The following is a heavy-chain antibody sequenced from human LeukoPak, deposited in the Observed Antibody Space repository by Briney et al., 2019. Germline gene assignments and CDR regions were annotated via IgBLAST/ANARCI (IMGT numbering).Heavy chain of an antibody. J-gene: IGHJ6*03. CDR3: ARDQFSPPGYYYYYYMDV. V-gene: IGHV1-69*13. CDR2: IVPIFGTA. CDR1: GGTFRNYA. Sequence: ASVKVSCKASGGTFRNYAISWVRQAPGQGLEWMGGIVPIFGTANYAQKFQDRVTITADESSTTTYMDLSSLRSEDTAVYYCARDQFSPPGYYYYYYMDVWGKGTTVTVSS.